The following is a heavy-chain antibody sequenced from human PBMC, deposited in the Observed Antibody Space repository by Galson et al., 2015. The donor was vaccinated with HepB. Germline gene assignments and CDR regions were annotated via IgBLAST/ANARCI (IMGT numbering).Heavy chain of an antibody. CDR3: TRSGRFGVPAADHGLF. CDR1: GYTFTMYA. Sequence: SVKVSCKASGYTFTMYAMHWVRQAPGQRPEWMGWINVGNGDTKYSRKFQGRVTITRDTSANTVYVELANLKFEDTAVYYCTRSGRFGVPAADHGLFWGQGTLVTVSS. J-gene: IGHJ4*02. D-gene: IGHD6-13*01. CDR2: INVGNGDT. V-gene: IGHV1-3*01.